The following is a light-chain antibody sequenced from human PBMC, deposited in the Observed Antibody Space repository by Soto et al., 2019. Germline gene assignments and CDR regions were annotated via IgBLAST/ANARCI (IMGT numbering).Light chain of an antibody. J-gene: IGKJ4*01. V-gene: IGKV3-20*01. CDR3: QLYGSSVQT. Sequence: EIVLTQSPDTLSLSPGERATLSCRASQSVSSSYLAWYQQTPGQAPRLLIYGASSRATGIPDRFSGSGSGTDFTLTISRLDPGDFAVYYCQLYGSSVQTFGGGTKVDIK. CDR1: QSVSSSY. CDR2: GAS.